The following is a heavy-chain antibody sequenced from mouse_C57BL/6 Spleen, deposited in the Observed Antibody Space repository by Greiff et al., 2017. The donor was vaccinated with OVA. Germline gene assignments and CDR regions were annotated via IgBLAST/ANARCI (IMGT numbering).Heavy chain of an antibody. V-gene: IGHV5-12*01. CDR2: ISNGGGSP. CDR1: GFTFSDYY. J-gene: IGHJ3*01. CDR3: ARTYYEYDEGCAY. D-gene: IGHD2-4*01. Sequence: EVQLVESGGGLVQPGGSLKLSCAASGFTFSDYYMYWVRQTPEKRLAWVAYISNGGGSPYYPDPVQGRFTISRANDKNNLYLQMSRLKSEDTAMYYCARTYYEYDEGCAYWGQGTLVTVSA.